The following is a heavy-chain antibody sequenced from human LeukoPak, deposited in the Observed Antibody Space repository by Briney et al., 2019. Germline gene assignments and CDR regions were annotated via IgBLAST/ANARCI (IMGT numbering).Heavy chain of an antibody. Sequence: GGSLRLSCAASGFTFSSYGMHWVRQAPGKGLEWVAFIRFDGSNKYYADSVKGRFTISRDNSKNTLYLQMNSLRAEDTAIYYCAKAGTYYFDYWGQGTLVPVSS. V-gene: IGHV3-30*02. CDR2: IRFDGSNK. J-gene: IGHJ4*02. CDR1: GFTFSSYG. D-gene: IGHD3-10*01. CDR3: AKAGTYYFDY.